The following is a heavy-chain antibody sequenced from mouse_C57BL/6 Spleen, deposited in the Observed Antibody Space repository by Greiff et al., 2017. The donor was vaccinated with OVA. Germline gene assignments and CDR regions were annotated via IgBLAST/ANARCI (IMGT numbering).Heavy chain of an antibody. CDR2: IYPSDSET. Sequence: QVQLQQPGAELVRPGSSVKLSCKASGYTFTSYWMDWVKQRPGQGLEWIGNIYPSDSETHYNQKFKDKATLTVDKASSTAYRQLSSLTSEDSAVYYCARGLSFDYWGQGTTLTVSS. D-gene: IGHD3-1*01. CDR1: GYTFTSYW. V-gene: IGHV1-61*01. J-gene: IGHJ2*01. CDR3: ARGLSFDY.